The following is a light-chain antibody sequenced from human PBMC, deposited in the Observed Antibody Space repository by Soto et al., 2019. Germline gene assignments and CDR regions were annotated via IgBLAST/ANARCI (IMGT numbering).Light chain of an antibody. CDR1: SSNIGSNT. CDR2: SNN. V-gene: IGLV1-44*01. CDR3: AAWDDSLNGRAV. Sequence: QSVLTQPLSASGTPGQRVTISCSGSSSNIGSNTVNWYQQLPGTAPKLLIYSNNQRPSGVPDRFSGSRSGTSASLAISGLQSEDEGDYYCAAWDDSLNGRAVFGGGTKLTVL. J-gene: IGLJ3*02.